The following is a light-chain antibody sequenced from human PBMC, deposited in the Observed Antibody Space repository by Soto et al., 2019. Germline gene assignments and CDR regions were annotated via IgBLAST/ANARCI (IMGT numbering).Light chain of an antibody. CDR1: QGVSID. CDR2: AAS. J-gene: IGKJ5*01. CDR3: QQYNNWPPIT. V-gene: IGKV3D-15*01. Sequence: EIVMTQSPATLSVSPGERATLSCRASQGVSIDLAWYQQRAGQAPRLLIYAASTRATGIPDRFSGSGSGTEFTLTISSLQSEDFALYYCQQYNNWPPITFGQGTRLEMK.